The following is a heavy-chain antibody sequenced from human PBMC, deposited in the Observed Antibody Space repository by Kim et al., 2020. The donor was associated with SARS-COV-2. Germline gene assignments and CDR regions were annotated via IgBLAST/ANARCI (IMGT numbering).Heavy chain of an antibody. V-gene: IGHV1-8*01. CDR3: ARADSSSWDGGWFDP. D-gene: IGHD6-13*01. J-gene: IGHJ5*02. Sequence: QKFQGRVTMTRSTSRSTDYMELSSLRSEDTAVYYCARADSSSWDGGWFDPWGQGTLVTVSS.